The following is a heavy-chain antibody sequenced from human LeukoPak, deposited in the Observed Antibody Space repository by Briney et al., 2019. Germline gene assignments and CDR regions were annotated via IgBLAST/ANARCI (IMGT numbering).Heavy chain of an antibody. CDR3: ARVLQTNYHMDV. D-gene: IGHD1-14*01. CDR2: IYDSGSA. V-gene: IGHV4-59*11. J-gene: IGHJ6*03. CDR1: GVSLNSHY. Sequence: SETLSLTCTDSGVSLNSHYWSWLRQPPGRGLAWIGFIYDSGSANYKSSLTSRVTMTVDTSKNQLSLTLNSVTAAGTAVYYCARVLQTNYHMDVWGKGTTVTVSS.